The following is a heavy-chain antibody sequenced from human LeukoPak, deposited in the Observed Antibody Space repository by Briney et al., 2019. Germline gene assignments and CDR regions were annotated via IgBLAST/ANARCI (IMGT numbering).Heavy chain of an antibody. CDR2: IYSGGST. CDR1: GFTVSSNY. Sequence: GVSLRLSCAASGFTVSSNYMSWVRQAPGKGLEWVSVIYSGGSTYYADSVKGRFTISRDNSKNTLYLQMNSLRAEDTAVYYCARDSSSGWYYFDYWGQGTLVTVSS. V-gene: IGHV3-53*01. CDR3: ARDSSSGWYYFDY. J-gene: IGHJ4*02. D-gene: IGHD6-19*01.